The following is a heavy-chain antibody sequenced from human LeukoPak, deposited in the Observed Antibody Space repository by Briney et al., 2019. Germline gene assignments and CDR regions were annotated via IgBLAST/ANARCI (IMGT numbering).Heavy chain of an antibody. Sequence: GGSLRLSCAASGFTFSSYAMSWVRQAPGKGLEWVSAISGSGGSTYYADSVKGRFTISRDNSKNTLYLQMNSLRAEDTAVYYCAKEGPGGYSYGLPYAFDIWGQGTMVTVSS. CDR3: AKEGPGGYSYGLPYAFDI. V-gene: IGHV3-23*01. CDR1: GFTFSSYA. CDR2: ISGSGGST. J-gene: IGHJ3*02. D-gene: IGHD5-18*01.